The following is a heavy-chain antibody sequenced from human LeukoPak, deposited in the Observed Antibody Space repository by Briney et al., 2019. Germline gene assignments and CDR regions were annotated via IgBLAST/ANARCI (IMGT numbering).Heavy chain of an antibody. D-gene: IGHD3-10*01. Sequence: PGGSLRLSCAASGFTFSSYSMNWVRQAPGKGLEWVSYISSSSSTIYYADSVKGRFTISRDNAKNSLYLQMNSLRAEDTAVYYCARDDPKLLWFGDPVMWGQGTLVTVSS. CDR3: ARDDPKLLWFGDPVM. V-gene: IGHV3-48*04. J-gene: IGHJ4*02. CDR1: GFTFSSYS. CDR2: ISSSSSTI.